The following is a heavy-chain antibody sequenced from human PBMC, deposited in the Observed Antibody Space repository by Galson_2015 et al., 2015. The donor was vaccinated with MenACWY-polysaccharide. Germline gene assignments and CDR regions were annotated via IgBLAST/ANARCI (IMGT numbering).Heavy chain of an antibody. V-gene: IGHV3-23*01. CDR2: SGSGGGL. J-gene: IGHJ3*02. CDR3: ASEGSRIVFHAFDT. CDR1: GFSSSTYG. Sequence: SLRLSCAASGFSSSTYGMTWVRQAPGRGLEWVSGSGSGGGLYYADSVKGRFTVSRDNSKNTLYLQMNNLRAEDTAVYYCASEGSRIVFHAFDTWGQGTMVTVSS. D-gene: IGHD6-13*01.